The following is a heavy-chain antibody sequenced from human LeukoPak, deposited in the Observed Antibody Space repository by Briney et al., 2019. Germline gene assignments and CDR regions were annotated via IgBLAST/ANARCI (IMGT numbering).Heavy chain of an antibody. CDR3: ARPAYSSSLSSHFDP. CDR1: GYSFSTYW. CDR2: IYPRDSEI. J-gene: IGHJ5*02. D-gene: IGHD6-13*01. V-gene: IGHV5-51*01. Sequence: GESLKISCEGSGYSFSTYWIAWVRQMPGKGLEWMGSIYPRDSEIRYSPSSQGQVTISADNSISTAYLQWSSLKASDIAMCYCARPAYSSSLSSHFDPWGQGTLVTVSS.